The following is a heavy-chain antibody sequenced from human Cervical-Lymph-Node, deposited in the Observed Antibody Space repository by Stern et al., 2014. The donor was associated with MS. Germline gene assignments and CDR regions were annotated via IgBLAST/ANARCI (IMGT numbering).Heavy chain of an antibody. Sequence: VQLVESGGGLVKPGGSVRLSCAASGFTFSDHYMSWIGQAPGKGLEWVSYISSSSDTIYYADSVKGRFTISRDNAKNSLYLQMKSLRAEDTAVYYCASGWDSLPRAWRKYYYYGMDVWGQGTTVTVSS. J-gene: IGHJ6*02. CDR3: ASGWDSLPRAWRKYYYYGMDV. D-gene: IGHD1-26*01. V-gene: IGHV3-11*01. CDR2: ISSSSDTI. CDR1: GFTFSDHY.